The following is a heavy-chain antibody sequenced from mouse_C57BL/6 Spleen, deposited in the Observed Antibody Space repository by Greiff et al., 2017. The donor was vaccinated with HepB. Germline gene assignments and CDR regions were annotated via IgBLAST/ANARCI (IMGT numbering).Heavy chain of an antibody. V-gene: IGHV14-4*01. CDR1: GFNIKDDY. J-gene: IGHJ3*01. CDR3: TYYYGSSWFAY. D-gene: IGHD1-1*01. CDR2: IDPENGDT. Sequence: VQLKQSGAELVRPGASVKLSCTASGFNIKDDYMHWVKQRPEQGLEWIGWIDPENGDTEYAPKFQGKATITADTSSNTAYMQISSLTSADTAVYYCTYYYGSSWFAYGGQGTLVTVSA.